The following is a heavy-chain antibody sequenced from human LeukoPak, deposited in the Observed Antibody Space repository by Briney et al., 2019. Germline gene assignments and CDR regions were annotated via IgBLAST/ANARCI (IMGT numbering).Heavy chain of an antibody. D-gene: IGHD2-2*01. CDR1: GASITSSSFY. J-gene: IGHJ4*02. CDR2: IYYTGSA. Sequence: SETLSLTCSVSGASITSSSFYWGWIRQPPGKGLEWIGSIYYTGSADYNPSLKSRVTISVDTSKNRFSLKLTSVAAADAAVYYCARHRYCNSSSCYAFDYWGQGTLVTVSS. V-gene: IGHV4-39*01. CDR3: ARHRYCNSSSCYAFDY.